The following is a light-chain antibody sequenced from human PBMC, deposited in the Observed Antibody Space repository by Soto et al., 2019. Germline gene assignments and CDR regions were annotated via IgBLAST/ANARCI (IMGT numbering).Light chain of an antibody. CDR3: HQYAWSPLT. CDR1: QTVPSSY. J-gene: IGKJ5*01. V-gene: IGKV3-20*01. CDR2: DAS. Sequence: EIVLTQSPGSLSLSPGERATLSCRASQTVPSSYLAWYQQRPGQAPRLLIYDASRSAFGIPDRFSGSESGTDFTLTISSLEPEDFALYYCHQYAWSPLTFGQGTRLEIK.